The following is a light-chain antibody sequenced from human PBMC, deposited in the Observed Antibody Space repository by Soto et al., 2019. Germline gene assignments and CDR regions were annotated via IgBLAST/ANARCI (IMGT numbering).Light chain of an antibody. CDR3: CSYASSSTYV. V-gene: IGLV2-23*01. CDR1: NSDVGRYNL. Sequence: QSALTQPASVSGSPGQSTTISCTGTNSDVGRYNLVSWYQQHPGKAPKLMIYEGSKRPSGVSTRFSGSKSGNTASLTISGLQAGDEADYYCCSYASSSTYVFGTGTKLTVL. J-gene: IGLJ1*01. CDR2: EGS.